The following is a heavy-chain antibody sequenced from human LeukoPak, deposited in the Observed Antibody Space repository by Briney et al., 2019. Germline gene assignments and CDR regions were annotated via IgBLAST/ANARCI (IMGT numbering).Heavy chain of an antibody. V-gene: IGHV3-23*01. Sequence: GGSLRLSCAASGFTFSSVWMSWVRQAPGKGLEWVSAISGSGGSTYYADSVKGRFTISRDNSKNTLYLQMNSLRAEDTAVYYCAKSPYDFWIIGRLGFQHWGQGTLVTVSS. CDR1: GFTFSSVW. D-gene: IGHD3-3*01. CDR3: AKSPYDFWIIGRLGFQH. CDR2: ISGSGGST. J-gene: IGHJ1*01.